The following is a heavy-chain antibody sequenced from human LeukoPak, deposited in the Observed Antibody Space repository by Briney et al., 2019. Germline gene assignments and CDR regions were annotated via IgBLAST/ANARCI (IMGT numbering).Heavy chain of an antibody. CDR1: GFTISSYW. V-gene: IGHV3-7*01. D-gene: IGHD6-13*01. J-gene: IGHJ6*02. CDR3: ARGPEDSSSWYYYYYGMDV. CDR2: IKQDGSEK. Sequence: GGSQRLSCAASGFTISSYWMSWVRQAPGKGLEWVANIKQDGSEKYYVDSVKGRFNISRDNAKNSLYLQMNSLRAEDTAVYYCARGPEDSSSWYYYYYGMDVWGQGTTVTVSS.